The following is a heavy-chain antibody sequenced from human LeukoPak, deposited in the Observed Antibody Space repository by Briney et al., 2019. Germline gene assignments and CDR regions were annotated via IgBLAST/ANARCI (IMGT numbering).Heavy chain of an antibody. J-gene: IGHJ5*02. Sequence: GGSLRLSCAASGFTFSSYSMNWVRQAPGKGLEWVSSINSRSNYIYYADSVKGRFTISRDNAKNSLYLQMNSLRAEDTAVYYCARGRASSSWFWFDPWGQGTLVTVSS. D-gene: IGHD6-13*01. CDR2: INSRSNYI. V-gene: IGHV3-21*01. CDR1: GFTFSSYS. CDR3: ARGRASSSWFWFDP.